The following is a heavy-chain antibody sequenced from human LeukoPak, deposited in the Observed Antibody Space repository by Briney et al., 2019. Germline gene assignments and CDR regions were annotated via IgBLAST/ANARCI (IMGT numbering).Heavy chain of an antibody. D-gene: IGHD3-10*01. V-gene: IGHV1-46*01. CDR1: GYTFTSYY. CDR2: INTSGGST. J-gene: IGHJ4*02. Sequence: ASVKVSCKASGYTFTSYYMHWVRQAPGQGLEWMGIINTSGGSTSYAQKFQGRVTMTRDTSTGTVYMELSSLRSEDTAVYYCARSVRGVIIDEYYFDYWGQGTLVTVSS. CDR3: ARSVRGVIIDEYYFDY.